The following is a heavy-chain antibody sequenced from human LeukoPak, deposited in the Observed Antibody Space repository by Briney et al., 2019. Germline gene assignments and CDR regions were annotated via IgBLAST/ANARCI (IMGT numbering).Heavy chain of an antibody. CDR1: GFTFNIYA. D-gene: IGHD2-2*02. J-gene: IGHJ4*02. Sequence: GGSLRLSCADSGFTFNIYAMSWVRHAPEEGLVWVAAISGSGGSTYYANSVKGRITLSTDNSKNTLYLQMKSLRAEATAEYYCAKWAPRDTEDYFDYWGQGTLVTVSS. V-gene: IGHV3-23*01. CDR2: ISGSGGST. CDR3: AKWAPRDTEDYFDY.